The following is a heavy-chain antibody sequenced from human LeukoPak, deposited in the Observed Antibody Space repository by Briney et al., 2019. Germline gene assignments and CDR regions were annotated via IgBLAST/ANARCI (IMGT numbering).Heavy chain of an antibody. Sequence: GGSLRLSCAASGFTFSSYGMHWVRQAPGKGLEWVAVISYDGSNKYYADSVKSRFTISRDNSKNTLYLQMNSLRAEDTAVYYCAKLGGRAPMYDYVWGSYRYYGMDVWGQGTTVTVSS. CDR1: GFTFSSYG. CDR3: AKLGGRAPMYDYVWGSYRYYGMDV. V-gene: IGHV3-30*18. CDR2: ISYDGSNK. D-gene: IGHD3-16*02. J-gene: IGHJ6*02.